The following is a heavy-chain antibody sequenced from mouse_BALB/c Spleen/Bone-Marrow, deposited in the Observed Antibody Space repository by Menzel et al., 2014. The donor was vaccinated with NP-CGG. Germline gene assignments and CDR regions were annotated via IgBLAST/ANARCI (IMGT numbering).Heavy chain of an antibody. CDR1: GYTFTIYW. CDR2: IDPSDSDA. D-gene: IGHD1-1*01. Sequence: VQLQQSGAELVKPGASVKLSCKASGYTFTIYWMHWVKQRPGQGLEWIGEIDPSDSDANYNQKFKGKATLTVDKSSTTAYMQLSSRTSEDSAVYYCARRNYYGSHYWYFDVWGAGTTVTVSS. V-gene: IGHV1-69*02. CDR3: ARRNYYGSHYWYFDV. J-gene: IGHJ1*01.